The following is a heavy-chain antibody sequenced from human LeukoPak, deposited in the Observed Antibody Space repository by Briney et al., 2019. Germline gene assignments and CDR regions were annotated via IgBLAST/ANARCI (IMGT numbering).Heavy chain of an antibody. V-gene: IGHV3-53*05. CDR2: IYSGGST. CDR1: GFTFSSYW. D-gene: IGHD3-22*01. J-gene: IGHJ6*03. Sequence: GGSLRLSCAASGFTFSSYWMSWVRQAPGKGLEWVSVIYSGGSTYYADSVKGRFTISRDNSKNTLYLQMNSLRAEDTAVYYCAKSSGYYWGDYYYYMDVWGKGTTVTVSS. CDR3: AKSSGYYWGDYYYYMDV.